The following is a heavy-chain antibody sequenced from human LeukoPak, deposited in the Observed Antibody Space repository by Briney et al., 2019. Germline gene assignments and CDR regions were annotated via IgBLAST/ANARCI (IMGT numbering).Heavy chain of an antibody. CDR1: GYTFTSYG. CDR3: ARVDVLRFLEWSYEVP. Sequence: GASVKVSCKASGYTFTSYGISWVRQAPGQGLELMGWISAYNGNTNYAQKLQGRVTMTTDTSTSTAYMELRSLRSDDTAVYYCARVDVLRFLEWSYEVPWGQGTLVTVSS. CDR2: ISAYNGNT. V-gene: IGHV1-18*01. J-gene: IGHJ5*02. D-gene: IGHD3-3*01.